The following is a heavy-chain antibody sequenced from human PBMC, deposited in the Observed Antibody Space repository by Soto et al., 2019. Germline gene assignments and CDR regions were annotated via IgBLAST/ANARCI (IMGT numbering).Heavy chain of an antibody. Sequence: SETLSLTCTVSGGSISSSSYYWGWILRPPGKGLEWIGSIYYSVSTYYNPSLKSRVTISVDTSKNRFSLKLSSVTAADTAVYYCARGGFYGSGSYRGESWFDPWGQGTLFTVSS. CDR2: IYYSVST. J-gene: IGHJ5*02. CDR3: ARGGFYGSGSYRGESWFDP. CDR1: GGSISSSSYY. D-gene: IGHD3-10*01. V-gene: IGHV4-39*01.